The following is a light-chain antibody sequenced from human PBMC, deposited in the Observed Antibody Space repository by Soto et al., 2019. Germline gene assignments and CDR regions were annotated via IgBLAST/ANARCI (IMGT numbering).Light chain of an antibody. J-gene: IGKJ5*01. CDR3: QQYNKWPIT. Sequence: EIVLTQSTGTLSLSPGERAALSCRASQSVRSDSLAWYQQKPGQAPTLLIYAASYRATGIPDRFTGSGSGTDFTLTISSLEPEDSAFYYCQQYNKWPITFGQGTRLEIK. V-gene: IGKV3-20*01. CDR2: AAS. CDR1: QSVRSDS.